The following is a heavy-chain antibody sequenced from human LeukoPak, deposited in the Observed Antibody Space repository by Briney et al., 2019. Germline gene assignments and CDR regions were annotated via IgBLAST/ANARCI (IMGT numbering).Heavy chain of an antibody. CDR2: IYTSGST. CDR3: ARMLYYDFWSGYYYYYMDV. Sequence: SETLSLTCTVSGGSISSYYWSWIRQPAGKGLEWIGRIYTSGSTNYNPSLKSRVTISVDKSKNQFSLKLSSVTAADTAVYYCARMLYYDFWSGYYYYYMDVWGKGTTVTVSS. V-gene: IGHV4-4*07. CDR1: GGSISSYY. D-gene: IGHD3-3*01. J-gene: IGHJ6*03.